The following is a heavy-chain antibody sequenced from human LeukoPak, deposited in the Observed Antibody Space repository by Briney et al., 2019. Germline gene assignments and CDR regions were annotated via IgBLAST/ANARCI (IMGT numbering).Heavy chain of an antibody. CDR2: INPNSGGT. V-gene: IGHV1-2*02. CDR3: ARDVGSSWFAYYYYYMDV. Sequence: ASVKVSCKASGYTFTGYYMHWVRQAPGQGLEWMGWINPNSGGTNYAQKFQGRVTMTRDTSISTAYMELSRLRSDDTAVYYCARDVGSSWFAYYYYYMDVWGKGTTVTVSS. D-gene: IGHD6-13*01. J-gene: IGHJ6*03. CDR1: GYTFTGYY.